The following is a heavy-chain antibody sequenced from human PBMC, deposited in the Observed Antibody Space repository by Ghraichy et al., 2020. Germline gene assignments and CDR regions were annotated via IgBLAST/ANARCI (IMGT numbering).Heavy chain of an antibody. V-gene: IGHV4-28*05. J-gene: IGHJ4*02. CDR1: GYSISSNNW. D-gene: IGHD6-13*01. CDR3: ARKLDSSGWFD. CDR2: IYYSGII. Sequence: SETLSLTCAVSGYSISSNNWWVWIRPPPGKGLEWIGYIYYSGIISYNPSLKSRVTMSLDTSKNQFSLKLSSVTAVDTAIYYCARKLDSSGWFDWGQGTLVTVSS.